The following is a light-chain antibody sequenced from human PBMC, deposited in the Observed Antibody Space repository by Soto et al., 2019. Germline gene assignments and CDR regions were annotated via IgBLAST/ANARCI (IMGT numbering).Light chain of an antibody. Sequence: IVMTQSTAILSLLAGERATLPRTASHYIYSNVAWFQQRPGQAPRLLIYRASTRATGTPARFSGSGSGTEFTLTITRLQSDDIALYYCQQYPNLWTSGQGANLAIK. CDR3: QQYPNLWT. CDR1: HYIYSN. J-gene: IGKJ1*01. V-gene: IGKV3-15*01. CDR2: RAS.